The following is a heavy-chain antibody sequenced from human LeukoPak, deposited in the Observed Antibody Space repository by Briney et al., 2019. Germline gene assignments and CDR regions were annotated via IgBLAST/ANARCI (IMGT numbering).Heavy chain of an antibody. V-gene: IGHV3-21*01. D-gene: IGHD3-22*01. CDR2: ISSSSSYI. J-gene: IGHJ4*02. CDR1: GFTFSDYA. Sequence: RSGTSLRLSCAASGFTFSDYAMHWVRQAPGKGLEWVSSISSSSSYIYYADSVKGRFTISRDNAKNSLYLQMNSLRAEDTAVYYCARGLYDSSGSYHFDYWGQGTLVTVSS. CDR3: ARGLYDSSGSYHFDY.